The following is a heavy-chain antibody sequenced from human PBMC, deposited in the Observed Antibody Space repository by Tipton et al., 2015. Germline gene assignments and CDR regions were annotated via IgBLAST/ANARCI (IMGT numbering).Heavy chain of an antibody. J-gene: IGHJ4*02. V-gene: IGHV4-34*12. D-gene: IGHD3-3*02. Sequence: LRLSCAVHGGSFNIYYWSWIRQSPGKGLEWIGEIFHAGTTNYNPSLKSRVTISVDKSKNQFSLRLTSVTAADTAVYYCTHYIYGVAPSGVYWGQGTLVTVSS. CDR1: GGSFNIYY. CDR2: IFHAGTT. CDR3: THYIYGVAPSGVY.